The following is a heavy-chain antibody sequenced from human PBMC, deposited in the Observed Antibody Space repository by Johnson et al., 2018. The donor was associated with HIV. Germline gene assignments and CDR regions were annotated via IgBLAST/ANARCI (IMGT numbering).Heavy chain of an antibody. D-gene: IGHD5-12*01. Sequence: VQLVESGGGLVQPGGSLRLSCAASGFTFSMYDIHWVRQTTGKGLEWVSGIGIAGDTYYIDSVKGRFTISRENAKKSLYLQMNTLRPEDTALYYCARSHRYGNMVATIRPFDIWGQGTMVTVSS. CDR1: GFTFSMYD. J-gene: IGHJ3*02. CDR2: IGIAGDT. V-gene: IGHV3-13*01. CDR3: ARSHRYGNMVATIRPFDI.